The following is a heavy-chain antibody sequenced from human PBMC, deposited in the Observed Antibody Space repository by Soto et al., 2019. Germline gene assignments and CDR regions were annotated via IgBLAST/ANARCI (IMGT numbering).Heavy chain of an antibody. V-gene: IGHV1-18*01. CDR2: ISAYNGNT. D-gene: IGHD3-10*01. Sequence: ASVKVSCKASGYTFTSYGISWVRQAPGQGLEWMGWISAYNGNTNYAQKLQGRVTMTTDTSTSTAYMELRSLGSDDTAVYYCASGWFGEFVYYFDYWGQGTLVTVLL. J-gene: IGHJ4*02. CDR3: ASGWFGEFVYYFDY. CDR1: GYTFTSYG.